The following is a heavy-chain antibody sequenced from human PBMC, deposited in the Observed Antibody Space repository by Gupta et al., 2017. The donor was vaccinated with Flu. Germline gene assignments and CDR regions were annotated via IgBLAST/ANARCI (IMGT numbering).Heavy chain of an antibody. CDR3: TKGNFWSPGKIDY. CDR1: GFTFGDYA. CDR2: IRSKGYGGTT. J-gene: IGHJ4*02. D-gene: IGHD3-3*01. Sequence: EVQLVESGGGLVQPGRSLRLSCTASGFTFGDYAMSWVRRAPGKGLEWVGFIRSKGYGGTTEYAAAVKGRFTISRDDSKSIAYLQMKRLKTEDTAIYYCTKGNFWSPGKIDYWGQGTLVTVSS. V-gene: IGHV3-49*04.